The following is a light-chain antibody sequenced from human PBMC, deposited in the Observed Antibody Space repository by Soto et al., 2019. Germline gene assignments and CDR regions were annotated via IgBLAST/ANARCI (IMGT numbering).Light chain of an antibody. Sequence: EIVMTQSPATLSVSPGERATLSCRASQSVSINLAWYQQKPGQAPRLLIYGASTRATGIPARFSGSGSGTEFTLPISGLQSEDFAVYYCQQYNNWPRTFGGGTKVEIK. CDR2: GAS. CDR1: QSVSIN. CDR3: QQYNNWPRT. V-gene: IGKV3-15*01. J-gene: IGKJ4*01.